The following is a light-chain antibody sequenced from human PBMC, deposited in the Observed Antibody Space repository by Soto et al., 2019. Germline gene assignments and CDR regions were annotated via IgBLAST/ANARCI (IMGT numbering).Light chain of an antibody. Sequence: QSVLTQSPSVSAAPGQQVPISCSGSSSNFGNNFLSWNQQPPGTAPKLLIYDNNKRPSGIPDRFSGSKSGTSVTLDITGLQTGDEADYYCATWDGSLPGEVFGGGTKLTVL. CDR3: ATWDGSLPGEV. V-gene: IGLV1-51*01. CDR2: DNN. CDR1: SSNFGNNF. J-gene: IGLJ2*01.